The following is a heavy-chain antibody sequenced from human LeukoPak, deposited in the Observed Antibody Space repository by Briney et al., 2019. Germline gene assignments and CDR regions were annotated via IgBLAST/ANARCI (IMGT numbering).Heavy chain of an antibody. CDR2: MRDDGREI. CDR1: GFPFNVQT. CDR3: ARGGATRGRFEN. Sequence: GGSLRLSCAASGFPFNVQTMSWVRQAPGKGLDWVAGMRDDGREIYYVDSVKGRFTISRDNPKNSLYLQMNSLTAEDTAVYHRARGGATRGRFENWGQGTLVTVSS. J-gene: IGHJ4*02. V-gene: IGHV3-7*01. D-gene: IGHD1-26*01.